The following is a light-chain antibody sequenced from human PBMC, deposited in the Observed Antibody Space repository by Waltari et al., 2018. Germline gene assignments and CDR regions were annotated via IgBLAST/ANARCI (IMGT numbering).Light chain of an antibody. CDR3: GTWDSSLSGEFWV. J-gene: IGLJ3*02. CDR1: TSNIGNKD. Sequence: QSVLTQPPSVSAAPGQKVPISCSGSTSNIGNKDVSWYQQLPGTAPKLLIFENDKRPSGIPGRFSGSKSVTSATLGITGLQTGDEADYFCGTWDSSLSGEFWVFGGGTKLTVL. V-gene: IGLV1-51*02. CDR2: END.